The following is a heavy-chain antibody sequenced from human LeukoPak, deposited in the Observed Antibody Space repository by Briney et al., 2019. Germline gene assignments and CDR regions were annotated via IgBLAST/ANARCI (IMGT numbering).Heavy chain of an antibody. CDR2: INHSGKT. Sequence: SETLSLTCAVYGGSFSGYYWSWIREPPGEGLEWIGEINHSGKTNDNPSLKSRVTISVDTSNNQFSLKLSSVTAADTAVYYCARVKYYDFWSGYYYFDYWGQGTLVTVAS. V-gene: IGHV4-34*01. CDR3: ARVKYYDFWSGYYYFDY. CDR1: GGSFSGYY. D-gene: IGHD3-3*01. J-gene: IGHJ4*02.